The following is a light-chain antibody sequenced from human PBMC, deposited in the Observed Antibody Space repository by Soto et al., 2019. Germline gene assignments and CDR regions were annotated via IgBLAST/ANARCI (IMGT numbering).Light chain of an antibody. V-gene: IGKV4-1*01. CDR1: QRVLDGYSNKGY. CDR2: WAY. Sequence: DIVMTQSPDSLAVSLGERATINCKSSQRVLDGYSNKGYLAWYQQSAREGPKLLMYWAYNQKSGVPERFLGSASATDLTHTSSSLQSQDVTVYYCQRYYNTPRTFGQGHKVDI. J-gene: IGKJ1*01. CDR3: QRYYNTPRT.